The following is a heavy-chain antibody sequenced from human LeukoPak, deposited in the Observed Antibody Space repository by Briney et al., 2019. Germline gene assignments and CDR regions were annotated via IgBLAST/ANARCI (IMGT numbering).Heavy chain of an antibody. CDR3: ARGTTSGAFDI. V-gene: IGHV3-23*01. CDR2: ISGSGDST. D-gene: IGHD1-1*01. Sequence: GGSLRLSCAASGFTFSSYAMSWVRQAPGKGLEWVSAISGSGDSTYYADSVKGRFIISRDNAKNSLYLQMNSLRAEDTAVYYCARGTTSGAFDIWGQGTMVTVSS. J-gene: IGHJ3*02. CDR1: GFTFSSYA.